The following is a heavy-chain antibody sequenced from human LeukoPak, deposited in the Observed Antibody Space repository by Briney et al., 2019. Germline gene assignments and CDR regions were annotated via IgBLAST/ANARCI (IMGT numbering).Heavy chain of an antibody. CDR3: VRGFDYGFHY. D-gene: IGHD4-17*01. V-gene: IGHV3-30*02. Sequence: QAGGSLRLSCAASGFSISRSAMDWVRHAPGKGLEWVAFMQNDGSEQWYADSVKGRVIISRDISKNTLDLQMNSLRIEDTAIYYCVRGFDYGFHYWGQGTVVSVSS. CDR1: GFSISRSA. CDR2: MQNDGSEQ. J-gene: IGHJ4*02.